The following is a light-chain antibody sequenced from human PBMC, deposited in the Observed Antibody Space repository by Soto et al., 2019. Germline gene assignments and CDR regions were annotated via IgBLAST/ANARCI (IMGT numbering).Light chain of an antibody. J-gene: IGKJ5*01. V-gene: IGKV1-5*03. Sequence: DIQMTQSPSTLSASVGDRVTITCRASQSIKSWLAWYQQKPGKAPKLLIYEASSLESGVPSRFGGSGSGTEFTLTISSLQPDDFATYYCQQYDSYSYTFGQGTRLEI. CDR2: EAS. CDR1: QSIKSW. CDR3: QQYDSYSYT.